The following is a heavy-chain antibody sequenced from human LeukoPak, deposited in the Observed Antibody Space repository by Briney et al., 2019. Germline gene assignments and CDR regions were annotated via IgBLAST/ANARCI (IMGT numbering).Heavy chain of an antibody. D-gene: IGHD3-22*01. V-gene: IGHV3-53*01. CDR1: GFTVSTNY. J-gene: IGHJ3*02. CDR2: IYSDGTT. CDR3: AKFGYYDSSGQDAFDI. Sequence: GGSLRLSCAASGFTVSTNYMSWVRQAPGKGLEWVSVIYSDGTTYYADSVKGRFTISRDNSKNTLYLQMNSLRAEDTAVYYCAKFGYYDSSGQDAFDIWGQRTMVTVSS.